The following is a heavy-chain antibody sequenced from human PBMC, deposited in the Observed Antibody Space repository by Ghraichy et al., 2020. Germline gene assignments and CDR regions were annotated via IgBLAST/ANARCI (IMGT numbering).Heavy chain of an antibody. CDR3: ARSRGGQDWNSYYFDN. V-gene: IGHV3-23*01. D-gene: IGHD1-7*01. CDR2: ILPGGGYT. Sequence: GGSLRLSCAASGFTFSSFAMSWVRQTPGKGLEWVSSILPGGGYTYSADSVKGRFTISRDNSKNTLYLQMNSLRTEDTALYFCARSRGGQDWNSYYFDNWGHGRLVTVAS. CDR1: GFTFSSFA. J-gene: IGHJ4*01.